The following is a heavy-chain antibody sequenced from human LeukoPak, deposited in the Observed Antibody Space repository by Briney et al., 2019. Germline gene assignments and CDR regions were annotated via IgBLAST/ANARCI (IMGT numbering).Heavy chain of an antibody. V-gene: IGHV3-21*01. Sequence: GGSLRLSCAASGFTFSSYSMNWVRQAPGKGLEWVSSISSSSSYKYYADSVKGRFTISRDNAKNSLYLQMNSLRAEDTAVYYCARDEAAAGTSDYWGQGTLVTVSS. J-gene: IGHJ4*02. D-gene: IGHD6-13*01. CDR1: GFTFSSYS. CDR3: ARDEAAAGTSDY. CDR2: ISSSSSYK.